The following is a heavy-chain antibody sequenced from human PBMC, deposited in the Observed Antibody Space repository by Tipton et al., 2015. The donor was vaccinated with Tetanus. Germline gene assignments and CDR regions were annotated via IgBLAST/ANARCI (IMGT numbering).Heavy chain of an antibody. D-gene: IGHD3-3*01. Sequence: TLSLTCTVFGGSVSSGSYYWAWIRQPPGKGLEYIGYILYGASTHHNPSLKSRVTVSADPSQNQFSLNVDSVTAADTAVYYCARIHDFLSGHFDFWGQGTLVTVSS. CDR2: ILYGAST. CDR3: ARIHDFLSGHFDF. CDR1: GGSVSSGSYY. J-gene: IGHJ4*02. V-gene: IGHV4-61*01.